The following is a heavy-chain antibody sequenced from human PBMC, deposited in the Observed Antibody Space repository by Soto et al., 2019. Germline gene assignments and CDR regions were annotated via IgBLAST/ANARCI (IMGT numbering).Heavy chain of an antibody. V-gene: IGHV3-23*01. CDR1: GFTFSSYA. CDR2: ISGSGGST. J-gene: IGHJ4*02. Sequence: GGSLRLSCAASGFTFSSYAMSWVRQAPGKGLEWVSAISGSGGSTYYADSVKGRFTISRDNSKNTLYLQMNSLRAEDTAVYYCAKEAVEDPGFRGIAAAGPTFDYWGQGTLVTVSS. D-gene: IGHD6-13*01. CDR3: AKEAVEDPGFRGIAAAGPTFDY.